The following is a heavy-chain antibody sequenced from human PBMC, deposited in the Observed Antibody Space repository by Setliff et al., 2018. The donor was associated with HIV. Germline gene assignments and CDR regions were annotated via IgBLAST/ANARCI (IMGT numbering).Heavy chain of an antibody. J-gene: IGHJ4*02. D-gene: IGHD3-22*01. CDR3: ARGYYDSSWYYFDY. Sequence: SVKVSCKASGGTFSSYAISWVRQAPGQGLEWMGGIIPVFGTANYAQKFQDRVTFTTAESTVYMEVSSLRSDDTAVYYCARGYYDSSWYYFDYWGQGTLVTVST. CDR2: IIPVFGTA. CDR1: GGTFSSYA. V-gene: IGHV1-69*05.